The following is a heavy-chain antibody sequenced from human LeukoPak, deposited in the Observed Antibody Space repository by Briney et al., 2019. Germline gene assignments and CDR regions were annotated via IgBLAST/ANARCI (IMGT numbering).Heavy chain of an antibody. J-gene: IGHJ4*02. CDR1: GFTFSSYG. CDR3: AKDHLLYYDILTGYNGDFDY. V-gene: IGHV3-30*18. CDR2: ISYDGSNK. D-gene: IGHD3-9*01. Sequence: PGRSLRLSCAASGFTFSSYGMHWVRQAPGKGLEWGAVISYDGSNKYYADSVKGRFTISRDNSKNTLYLQMNSLRAEDTAVYYCAKDHLLYYDILTGYNGDFDYWGQGTLVTVSS.